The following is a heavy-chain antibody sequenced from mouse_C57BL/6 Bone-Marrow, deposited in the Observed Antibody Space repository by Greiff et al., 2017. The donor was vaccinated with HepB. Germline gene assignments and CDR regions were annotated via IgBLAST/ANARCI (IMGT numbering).Heavy chain of an antibody. CDR1: GYTFTSYG. D-gene: IGHD3-2*02. CDR2: IYPRSGNT. V-gene: IGHV1-81*01. J-gene: IGHJ2*01. CDR3: ARGQLRLL. Sequence: QVQLQQSGAELARPGASVKLSCKASGYTFTSYGISWVKQRTGQGLEWIGEIYPRSGNTYYNEKFKGKATLTADKSSSTAYMELRSLTSEDSAAYFCARGQLRLLWGQGTTLTVSS.